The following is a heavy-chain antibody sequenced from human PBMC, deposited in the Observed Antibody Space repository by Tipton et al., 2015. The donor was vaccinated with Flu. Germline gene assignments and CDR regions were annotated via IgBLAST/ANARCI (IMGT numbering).Heavy chain of an antibody. CDR3: ARDGAGYNGAFDM. D-gene: IGHD5-24*01. J-gene: IGHJ3*02. CDR2: INANDNGT. Sequence: QLVQSGAELKKPGASVKLSCQGSGYSFTAHYMHWVRQAPGQELEWMGWINANDNGTRYPQKFQGRVTMTRDTSISTVYMELSRLSSDDTAVYYCARDGAGYNGAFDMWGQGTMVTVSS. CDR1: GYSFTAHY. V-gene: IGHV1-2*02.